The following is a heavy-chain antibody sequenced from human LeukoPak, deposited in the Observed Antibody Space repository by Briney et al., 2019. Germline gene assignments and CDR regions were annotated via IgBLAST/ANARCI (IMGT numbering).Heavy chain of an antibody. D-gene: IGHD2-15*01. V-gene: IGHV4-59*08. CDR1: GGSISSYY. Sequence: SETLSLTCTVSGGSISSYYWSWIRQPPGKGLEWIGYIYYSGSTNYNPSLKSRVTISVDTSKNQFSLKLSSVTAADTAVYYCASGYRSGGSCYQFDYWGQGTLVTVSS. CDR3: ASGYRSGGSCYQFDY. J-gene: IGHJ4*02. CDR2: IYYSGST.